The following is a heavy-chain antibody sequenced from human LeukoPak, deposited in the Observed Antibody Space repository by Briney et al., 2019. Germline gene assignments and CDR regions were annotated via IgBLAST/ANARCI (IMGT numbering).Heavy chain of an antibody. J-gene: IGHJ3*02. V-gene: IGHV1-8*03. CDR2: MNPNSGNT. CDR1: GYTFTIYD. Sequence: ASVKVSCKASGYTFTIYDINWVRQATGQGLEWMGWMNPNSGNTDYAQKFQGRVTITRNTSISTAYMELSSLRSEDTAVYYCARSRFLEWYDAFDIWGQGTMVTVSS. CDR3: ARSRFLEWYDAFDI. D-gene: IGHD3-3*01.